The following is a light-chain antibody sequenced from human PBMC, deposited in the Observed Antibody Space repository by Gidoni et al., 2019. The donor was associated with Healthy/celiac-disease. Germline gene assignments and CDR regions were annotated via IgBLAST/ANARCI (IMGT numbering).Light chain of an antibody. CDR2: GNS. V-gene: IGLV1-40*01. CDR3: QSYDSSLSGSVV. J-gene: IGLJ2*01. CDR1: SSNLGAGYE. Sequence: QSVLTQPPSGSGAPGPRVTISCTGSSSNLGAGYEVHWYQPLPGPAPKLLIYGNSHRPSGVPYRFSGSKSGTSASLAITGLQAEDEADYYCQSYDSSLSGSVVFGGGTKLTVL.